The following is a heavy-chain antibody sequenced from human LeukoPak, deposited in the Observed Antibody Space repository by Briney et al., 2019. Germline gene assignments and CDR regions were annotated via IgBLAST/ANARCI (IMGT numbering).Heavy chain of an antibody. Sequence: SQTLSLTCTVSGGSISSGDYYWSWIRQPPGKGLEWIGYIYYSGSTYYNPSLKSRVTISVDTSKNQFSLKLTSVTAADTAVYYCARGSLTVDAFDIWGQGTMVTVSS. D-gene: IGHD3-10*01. CDR2: IYYSGST. V-gene: IGHV4-30-4*08. CDR1: GGSISSGDYY. J-gene: IGHJ3*02. CDR3: ARGSLTVDAFDI.